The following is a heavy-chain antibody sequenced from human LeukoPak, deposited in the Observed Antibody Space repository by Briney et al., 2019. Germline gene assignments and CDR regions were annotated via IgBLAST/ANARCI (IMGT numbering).Heavy chain of an antibody. Sequence: PSGTLSLTCAVSGVSVRSYNYWSWVRQSPGKGLEWIGSVYYGRTTYYSPSLDSRVTISLDTSANQFSLQLNSVTAADTAVYYCVRHDGRGGATMGAFDSWGQGSLVTVSS. CDR1: GVSVRSYNY. D-gene: IGHD4/OR15-4a*01. V-gene: IGHV4-39*01. CDR3: VRHDGRGGATMGAFDS. J-gene: IGHJ5*01. CDR2: VYYGRTT.